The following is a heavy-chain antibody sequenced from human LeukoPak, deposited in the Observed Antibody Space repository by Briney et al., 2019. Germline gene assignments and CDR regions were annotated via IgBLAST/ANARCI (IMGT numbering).Heavy chain of an antibody. D-gene: IGHD2-15*01. CDR1: GFTFSSYE. CDR2: ISPSGSTT. Sequence: GGSLRLSCATSGFTFSSYEMSWVRQAPGKGLEWVSYISPSGSTTYYTDSVKGRFTISTDNAKNSLYLQMNSLRAEDTAVYYCGRGGYCSGGTCYRFNAFDIWGQGTTVTVSS. V-gene: IGHV3-48*03. CDR3: GRGGYCSGGTCYRFNAFDI. J-gene: IGHJ3*02.